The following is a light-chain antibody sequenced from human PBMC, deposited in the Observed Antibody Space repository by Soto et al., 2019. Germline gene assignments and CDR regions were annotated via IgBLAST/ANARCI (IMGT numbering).Light chain of an antibody. V-gene: IGKV1-5*03. CDR2: KAS. CDR3: QQYNDKWT. Sequence: DIQMTQSPSTLSASGGDRVTITCLASQSISSWLAWYQQKPGKAPNLLIYKASSLQSGVPSRFSGSGSGTEFTLTISSLQPDDCGTYYCQQYNDKWTFGQGTKV. CDR1: QSISSW. J-gene: IGKJ1*01.